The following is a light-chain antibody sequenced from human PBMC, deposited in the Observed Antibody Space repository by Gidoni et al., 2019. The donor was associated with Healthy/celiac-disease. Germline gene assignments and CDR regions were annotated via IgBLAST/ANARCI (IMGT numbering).Light chain of an antibody. CDR1: QSVGSSY. J-gene: IGKJ2*01. CDR2: GAS. CDR3: QQYSSSPYT. V-gene: IGKV3-20*01. Sequence: IVLTQSPGTLSLPPGERATLPCRAGQSVGSSYLAWYQQKPAQAPRLLIYGASSRASGVPDRFSGSGSGTDFTLTISRLEPEDFAVYYCQQYSSSPYTFGRGTKLEIK.